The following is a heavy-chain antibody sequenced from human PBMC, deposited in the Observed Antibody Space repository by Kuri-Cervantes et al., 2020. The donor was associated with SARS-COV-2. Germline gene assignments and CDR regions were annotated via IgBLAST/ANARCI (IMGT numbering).Heavy chain of an antibody. Sequence: ASVKVSCKASGYTFTSYYMHWVRQATGQGLEWMGWMNPNSGNTGYAQKFQGRVTITRNTSISTAYMELSSLRSEDTAVYYCARGDRNYSSSWYGDAFDIWGQGTMVTVSS. CDR2: MNPNSGNT. CDR3: ARGDRNYSSSWYGDAFDI. J-gene: IGHJ3*02. V-gene: IGHV1-8*03. CDR1: GYTFTSYY. D-gene: IGHD6-13*01.